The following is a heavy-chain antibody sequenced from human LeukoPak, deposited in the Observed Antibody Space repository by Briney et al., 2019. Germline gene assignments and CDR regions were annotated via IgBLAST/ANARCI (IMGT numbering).Heavy chain of an antibody. J-gene: IGHJ4*02. V-gene: IGHV3-7*01. CDR1: GFTFSSYW. D-gene: IGHD3-10*01. CDR3: AKLGRNYFDY. Sequence: GGSLRLSCAASGFTFSSYWMSWVRQAPGKGLEWVANIKQDGSESYSVDSVKGRFTISRDNAKNSLYLQMNSLRAEDTAVYYCAKLGRNYFDYWGQGTLVTVSS. CDR2: IKQDGSES.